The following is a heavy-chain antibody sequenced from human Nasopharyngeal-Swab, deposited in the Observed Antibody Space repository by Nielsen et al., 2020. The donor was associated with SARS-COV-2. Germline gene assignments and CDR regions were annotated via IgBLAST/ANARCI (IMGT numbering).Heavy chain of an antibody. CDR1: GFTFSSYA. D-gene: IGHD1-1*01. CDR2: ISGNDNTT. V-gene: IGHV3-23*01. J-gene: IGHJ4*02. Sequence: GESLKISCAASGFTFSSYAMSWVRQAPGKGLEWVSIISGNDNTTYYADSVKDRFTISRDNSKNTLYLQTNSLRVEDTAVYYCAKDRRVEPTRWYFDYWGQGTLVTVSS. CDR3: AKDRRVEPTRWYFDY.